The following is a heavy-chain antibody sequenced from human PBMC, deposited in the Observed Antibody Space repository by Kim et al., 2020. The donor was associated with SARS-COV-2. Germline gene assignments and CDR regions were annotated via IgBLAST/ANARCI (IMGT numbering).Heavy chain of an antibody. Sequence: VKGRFTISRDNSKNTLYLQMNSLRAEDTAVYYCAKSPTPFVAAAGTPFDYWGQGTLVTVSS. V-gene: IGHV3-23*01. D-gene: IGHD6-13*01. J-gene: IGHJ4*02. CDR3: AKSPTPFVAAAGTPFDY.